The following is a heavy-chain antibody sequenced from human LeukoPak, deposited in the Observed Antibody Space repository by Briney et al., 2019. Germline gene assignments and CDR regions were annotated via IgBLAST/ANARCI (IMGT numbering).Heavy chain of an antibody. D-gene: IGHD2-2*02. V-gene: IGHV1-2*02. CDR2: INPNSGDT. Sequence: ASVKVSCKASGYTFIGYYMHWMRQARGQGLECMGWINPNSGDTNYAQKFQGRVTMTRDTSITTAYMELSRLRSDDTAVYYCARDLAGQYCSSTTYCTFIRDTYFDYWGQGTLVTVSS. J-gene: IGHJ4*02. CDR3: ARDLAGQYCSSTTYCTFIRDTYFDY. CDR1: GYTFIGYY.